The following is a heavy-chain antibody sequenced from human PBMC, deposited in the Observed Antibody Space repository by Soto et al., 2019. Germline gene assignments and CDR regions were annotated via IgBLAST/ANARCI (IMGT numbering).Heavy chain of an antibody. CDR3: ARDNQYFDWLSYPYYYYGMDV. D-gene: IGHD3-9*01. J-gene: IGHJ6*02. V-gene: IGHV4-31*03. CDR2: ISYSGIA. Sequence: PSETLSLTCSVSGDSISSGGHYWSWIRQHPGKGPEWIGYISYSGIAYYNPSLESRFTISVDTSKNQFSLSLTSVTAADTAVFYCARDNQYFDWLSYPYYYYGMDVWGQGTTVTVSS. CDR1: GDSISSGGHY.